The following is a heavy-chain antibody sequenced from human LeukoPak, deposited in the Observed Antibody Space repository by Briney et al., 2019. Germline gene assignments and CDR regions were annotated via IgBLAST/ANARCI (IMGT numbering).Heavy chain of an antibody. D-gene: IGHD5/OR15-5a*01. Sequence: SETLSHTCSVSGVSISSYWWSWMRQPPGQGLNWLGYIYNSDSTRYNHSLKRRVTISVNTSKNQFSLNLNPLTAAHTAVYYFAREKDSTVSTARMDVWGRGTTVTVSS. CDR3: AREKDSTVSTARMDV. J-gene: IGHJ6*03. CDR2: IYNSDST. V-gene: IGHV4-59*12. CDR1: GVSISSYW.